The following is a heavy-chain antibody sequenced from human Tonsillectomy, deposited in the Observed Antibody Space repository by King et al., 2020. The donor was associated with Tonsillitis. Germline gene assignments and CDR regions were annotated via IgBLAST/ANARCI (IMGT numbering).Heavy chain of an antibody. CDR1: GGSISSSSYY. J-gene: IGHJ4*02. CDR3: ARDADYGGNPRGIDY. D-gene: IGHD4-23*01. Sequence: QLQESGPGLVKPWETLSLTCTVSGGSISSSSYYWGWIRQPPGKGLEWIGSIYYSGSTFYNPSLKSRVTISVDTSKNQFSLQLSSVTAADTAVYYCARDADYGGNPRGIDYWGQGTLVTVSS. V-gene: IGHV4-39*02. CDR2: IYYSGST.